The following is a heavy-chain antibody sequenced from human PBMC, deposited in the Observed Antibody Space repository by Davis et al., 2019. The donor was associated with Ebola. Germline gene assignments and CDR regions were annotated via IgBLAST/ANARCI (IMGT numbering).Heavy chain of an antibody. CDR1: GYTFTNYA. CDR3: ARGITMVQGVTWFDY. V-gene: IGHV1-3*01. CDR2: INAGNGNT. Sequence: ASVKVSCKASGYTFTNYAMHWVRQAPGQRLEWMGWINAGNGNTKYSQKFQGRVTITRDTSASTAYMELSSLRSDDTAVYYCARGITMVQGVTWFDYWGQGTLVTVSS. D-gene: IGHD3-10*01. J-gene: IGHJ4*02.